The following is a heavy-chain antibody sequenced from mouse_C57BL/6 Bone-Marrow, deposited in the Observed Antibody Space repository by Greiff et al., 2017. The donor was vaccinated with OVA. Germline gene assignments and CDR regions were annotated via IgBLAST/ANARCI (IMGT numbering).Heavy chain of an antibody. Sequence: EVKLMESGGDLVKPGGSLKLSCAASGFTFSSYGMSWVRQTPDKRLEWVATISSGGSYTYYPDSVKGRFTISRDNAKNTLYLQMSSLKSEDTAMYDCARRRGMDYWGQGTSVTVSS. CDR3: ARRRGMDY. CDR1: GFTFSSYG. CDR2: ISSGGSYT. V-gene: IGHV5-6*02. J-gene: IGHJ4*01.